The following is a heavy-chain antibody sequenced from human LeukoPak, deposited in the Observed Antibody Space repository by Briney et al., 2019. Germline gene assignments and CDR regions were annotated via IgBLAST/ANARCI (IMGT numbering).Heavy chain of an antibody. J-gene: IGHJ4*02. Sequence: PSETLSLTCTVSGESISGFYWNWIRQPPGKGLEWLGYIYYSGSTDYNPSLKSRVTISIDTSKNQFSLKLSSVTAADTAVYYCARDARGYLDYWGQGTLVTVSS. CDR3: ARDARGYLDY. CDR1: GESISGFY. V-gene: IGHV4-59*12. CDR2: IYYSGST. D-gene: IGHD3-22*01.